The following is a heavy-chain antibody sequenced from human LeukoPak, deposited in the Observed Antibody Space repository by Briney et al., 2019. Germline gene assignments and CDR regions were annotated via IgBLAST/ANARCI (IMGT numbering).Heavy chain of an antibody. CDR3: ATECGYSGYDSCEDY. D-gene: IGHD5-12*01. V-gene: IGHV1-24*01. J-gene: IGHJ4*02. CDR1: GYTLTELS. Sequence: ASVKVSCKVSGYTLTELSMHWVRQAPGKGLEWMGGFDPEDGETIYAQKSQGRVTMTEDTSTDTAYMELSSLRSEDTAVYYCATECGYSGYDSCEDYWGQGTLVTVSS. CDR2: FDPEDGET.